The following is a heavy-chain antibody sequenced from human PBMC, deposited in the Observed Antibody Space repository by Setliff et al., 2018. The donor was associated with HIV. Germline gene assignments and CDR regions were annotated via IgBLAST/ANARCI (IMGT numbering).Heavy chain of an antibody. D-gene: IGHD3-22*01. CDR3: ARGGGYDRSGYYPFDY. V-gene: IGHV4-34*01. Sequence: SETLSLTCAVYGGSLSGYHWSWIRQSPEKGLEWIGEINHSGSTNYNPSLKSRVTMSVDTSKNQFSLKLSSVTAADTAVYYCARGGGYDRSGYYPFDYWVQGTPVTVSS. J-gene: IGHJ4*02. CDR1: GGSLSGYH. CDR2: INHSGST.